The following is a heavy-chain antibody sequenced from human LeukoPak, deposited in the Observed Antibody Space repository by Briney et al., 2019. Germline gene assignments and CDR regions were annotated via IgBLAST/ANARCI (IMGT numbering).Heavy chain of an antibody. J-gene: IGHJ6*03. Sequence: SETLSLTCAVFGDSFSGHYWHWFRQAPGKEPEWIGDIHSNVGTNYNPSLESRVTISGDTSKNQFSLKLSSVTAADTAVYYCARHGAGMEWELRRDYYYYYYMDVWGKGTTVTVSS. CDR1: GDSFSGHY. D-gene: IGHD1-26*01. CDR3: ARHGAGMEWELRRDYYYYYYMDV. CDR2: IHSNVGT. V-gene: IGHV4-34*01.